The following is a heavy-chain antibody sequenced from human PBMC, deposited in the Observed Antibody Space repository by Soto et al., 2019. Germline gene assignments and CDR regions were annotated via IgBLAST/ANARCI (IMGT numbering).Heavy chain of an antibody. CDR2: IYYSGST. CDR3: ARHRFLEWKAYYFDY. J-gene: IGHJ4*02. Sequence: PSETLSLTCTVSGGSISSSSYYWGWIRQPPGKGLEWIGSIYYSGSTYYNPSLKSRVTISVDTSKNQFSLKLSSVTAADTAVYYCARHRFLEWKAYYFDYWGQGTLVTVSS. D-gene: IGHD3-3*01. CDR1: GGSISSSSYY. V-gene: IGHV4-39*01.